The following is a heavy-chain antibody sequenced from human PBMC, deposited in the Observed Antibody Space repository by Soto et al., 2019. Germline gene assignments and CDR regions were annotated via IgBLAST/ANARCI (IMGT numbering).Heavy chain of an antibody. CDR1: GGSISSYY. D-gene: IGHD3-9*01. J-gene: IGHJ4*02. V-gene: IGHV4-4*07. Sequence: LSLTCTVSGGSISSYYWSWIRQPAGKGLEWIGRIYTSGSTNYNPSLKSRVTMSVDTSKNQFSLKLSSVTAADTAVYYCARVNYDILTGYLYFDYWGQGTLVTVSS. CDR3: ARVNYDILTGYLYFDY. CDR2: IYTSGST.